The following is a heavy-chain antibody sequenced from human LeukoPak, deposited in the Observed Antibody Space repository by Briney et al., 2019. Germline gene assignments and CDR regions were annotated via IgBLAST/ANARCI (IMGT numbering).Heavy chain of an antibody. V-gene: IGHV3-21*01. CDR1: GFTFSSYS. J-gene: IGHJ4*02. D-gene: IGHD2-2*01. CDR3: LEGPNCSSTSCYSYYFDY. CDR2: ISSSSSYI. Sequence: KTGGSLRLSCAASGFTFSSYSMNWVRQAPGKGLEWVSSISSSSSYIYYADSRKGRFTISRDNSKNTLHLQMNSLRAEDTAVYYRLEGPNCSSTSCYSYYFDYWGQGTLVTVSS.